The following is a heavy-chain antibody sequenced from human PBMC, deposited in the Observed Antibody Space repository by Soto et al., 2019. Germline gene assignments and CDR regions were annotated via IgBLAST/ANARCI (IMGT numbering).Heavy chain of an antibody. D-gene: IGHD4-17*01. CDR2: ISYDGSNK. CDR1: GFTFSSYA. J-gene: IGHJ2*01. Sequence: QVQLVESGGGVVQHGRSLSLSCAASGFTFSSYAMYWLRQAPGKGLEWVAVISYDGSNKNYADSVKGRFTISREYSQNTLYLQMNSLRAEDTAMYYCALPTVTTGAHWYFVLWGRGTLVTFSS. CDR3: ALPTVTTGAHWYFVL. V-gene: IGHV3-30-3*01.